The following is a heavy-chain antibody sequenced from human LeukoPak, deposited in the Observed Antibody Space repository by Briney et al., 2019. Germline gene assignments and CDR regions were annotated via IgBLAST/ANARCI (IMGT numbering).Heavy chain of an antibody. CDR1: GGSFSGYY. Sequence: SETLSLTCAVYGGSFSGYYWSWIRQPPGKGLEWIGEINHSGSTNYNPSLKSRVTISVDTSKNRFSLKLSSVTAADTAVYYCARGLGSPGYSSSWYGYWGQGTLVTVSS. J-gene: IGHJ4*02. V-gene: IGHV4-34*01. D-gene: IGHD6-13*01. CDR3: ARGLGSPGYSSSWYGY. CDR2: INHSGST.